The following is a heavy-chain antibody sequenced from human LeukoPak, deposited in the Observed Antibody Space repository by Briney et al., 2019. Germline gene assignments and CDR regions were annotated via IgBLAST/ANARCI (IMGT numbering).Heavy chain of an antibody. CDR2: IWYDGSNK. CDR3: ARDRPVAGSYYYYGMDV. CDR1: GFTFSSYG. J-gene: IGHJ6*02. D-gene: IGHD6-19*01. Sequence: GGSLRLSCAASGFTFSSYGMHWVRQAPGKGLEWVAVIWYDGSNKYYADSVKGRFTISRDNSKNTLYLQMNSLRAEDTAVYYCARDRPVAGSYYYYGMDVWGQGTTDTVSS. V-gene: IGHV3-33*01.